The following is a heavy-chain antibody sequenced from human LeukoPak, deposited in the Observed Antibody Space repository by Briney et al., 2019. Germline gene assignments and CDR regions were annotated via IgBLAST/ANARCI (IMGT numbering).Heavy chain of an antibody. J-gene: IGHJ4*02. CDR1: GFTVSNNY. V-gene: IGHV3-66*01. CDR2: IYSGGRT. D-gene: IGHD6-13*01. CDR3: AARIATAGTISFDY. Sequence: GGSLRLSCAASGFTVSNNYMSWVRQPPGKGLEWVSVIYSGGRTYYADSVRGRYTISRDNSKNTLYLQMNSLRAEDTAVYYCAARIATAGTISFDYWGQGTLVTVSS.